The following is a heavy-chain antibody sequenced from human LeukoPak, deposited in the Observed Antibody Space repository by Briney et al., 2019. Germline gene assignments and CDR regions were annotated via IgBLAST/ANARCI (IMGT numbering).Heavy chain of an antibody. D-gene: IGHD2-2*01. CDR2: MNPNSGNT. CDR1: RYTFTSYD. Sequence: ASVKVSCKASRYTFTSYDINWVRQATGQGLEWMGWMNPNSGNTGYAQKFQGRVTMTRNTSISTAYMELSSLRSEDTAVYYCAAFPYCSSTSCPDYWGQGTLVTVSS. J-gene: IGHJ4*02. V-gene: IGHV1-8*01. CDR3: AAFPYCSSTSCPDY.